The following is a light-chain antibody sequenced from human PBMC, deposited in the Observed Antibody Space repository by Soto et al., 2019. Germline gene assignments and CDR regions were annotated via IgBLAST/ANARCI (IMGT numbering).Light chain of an antibody. J-gene: IGKJ1*01. Sequence: ETALTQSPGTLSSSPGERATLSCRASQSVSSNYLAWYQQKPGQAPRLLIYGASSRATGIPDRFSASGSGTDFTLTIARLESEDFAVYFCQQYGDLPWTFGQGTKVDIK. V-gene: IGKV3-20*01. CDR2: GAS. CDR1: QSVSSNY. CDR3: QQYGDLPWT.